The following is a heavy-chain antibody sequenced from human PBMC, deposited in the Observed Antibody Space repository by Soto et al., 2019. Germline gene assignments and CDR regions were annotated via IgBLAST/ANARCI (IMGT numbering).Heavy chain of an antibody. Sequence: GGSLRLSCAASGFTFSNYGFHWVRQAPGKGLEWVAVIWYDGSKTYYVESVKGRFTISRDNSKNTLYLQMNSLRAEDAAVYCCARDLGSTNYYFDYWGLGTLVTASS. V-gene: IGHV3-33*01. CDR1: GFTFSNYG. CDR2: IWYDGSKT. CDR3: ARDLGSTNYYFDY. D-gene: IGHD5-12*01. J-gene: IGHJ4*02.